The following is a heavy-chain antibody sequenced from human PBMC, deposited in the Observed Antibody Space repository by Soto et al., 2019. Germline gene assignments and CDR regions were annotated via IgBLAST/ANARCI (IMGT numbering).Heavy chain of an antibody. V-gene: IGHV3-74*01. J-gene: IGHJ5*02. Sequence: EVQLVESGGGSVQPGGSLRLQCAASGFTISRHWMYWVRQAPGKGLSWVSRITSDGGSARYADHVNGRFTVARDNAKNKLDLEMNGLRVADSAVYYCARDAIYSSGRGMDLWGQGILVTVSS. CDR2: ITSDGGSA. CDR3: ARDAIYSSGRGMDL. D-gene: IGHD3-22*01. CDR1: GFTISRHW.